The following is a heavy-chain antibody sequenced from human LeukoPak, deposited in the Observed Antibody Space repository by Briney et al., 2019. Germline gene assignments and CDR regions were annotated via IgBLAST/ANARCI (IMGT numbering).Heavy chain of an antibody. CDR2: ISSGGNT. D-gene: IGHD6-13*01. J-gene: IGHJ4*02. CDR1: GFTVSSNY. V-gene: IGHV3-53*01. Sequence: GGSLRLSCAVSGFTVSSNYMSWVRQAPGKGLEWVSAISSGGNTYFADSVKGRFTISRDNSKNTLYLQMNSLRVDDTAVYYCARDRSWRGIAAAAHWGQGTLVTVSS. CDR3: ARDRSWRGIAAAAH.